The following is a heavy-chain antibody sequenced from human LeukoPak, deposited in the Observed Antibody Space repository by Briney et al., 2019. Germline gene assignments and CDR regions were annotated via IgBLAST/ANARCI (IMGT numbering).Heavy chain of an antibody. J-gene: IGHJ6*02. CDR3: ARDGQWLVYYYYYGMDV. V-gene: IGHV3-48*01. CDR2: ISSSSSTI. CDR1: GFTFSSYS. Sequence: PGGSLRLSCAASGFTFSSYSMNWVRQAPGKGLEWVSYISSSSSTIYYADSVKGRFTISRDNAKNSLYLQMNSLRAEDTAVYYRARDGQWLVYYYYYGMDVWGQGTTVTVSS. D-gene: IGHD6-19*01.